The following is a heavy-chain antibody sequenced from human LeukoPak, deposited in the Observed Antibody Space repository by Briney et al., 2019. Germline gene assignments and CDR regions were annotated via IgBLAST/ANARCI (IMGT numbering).Heavy chain of an antibody. J-gene: IGHJ5*02. CDR3: ARTLVRYFDWFWYNWFDP. Sequence: ASVKVSCKASGYTFTSYAMNWVRQAPGQGLEWMGWINTNTGNPTYAQGFTGRFVFSLDTSVSTAYLQISSLKAENTAVYYCARTLVRYFDWFWYNWFDPWGQGTLVTVSS. CDR2: INTNTGNP. CDR1: GYTFTSYA. D-gene: IGHD3-9*01. V-gene: IGHV7-4-1*02.